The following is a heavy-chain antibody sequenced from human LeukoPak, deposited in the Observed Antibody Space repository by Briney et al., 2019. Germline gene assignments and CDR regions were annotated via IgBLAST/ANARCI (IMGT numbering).Heavy chain of an antibody. D-gene: IGHD2-15*01. CDR1: GFTLSSRW. Sequence: GGSLRLSCAASGFTLSSRWMHWVRQAPGKGLEWVSRIDSDGSTTNYADSVKGRFTISRDNAENTLYLQMNSLRVEDTAVYYCTRRVSATRWFDPWGQGTLVTVSS. J-gene: IGHJ5*02. CDR2: IDSDGSTT. CDR3: TRRVSATRWFDP. V-gene: IGHV3-74*01.